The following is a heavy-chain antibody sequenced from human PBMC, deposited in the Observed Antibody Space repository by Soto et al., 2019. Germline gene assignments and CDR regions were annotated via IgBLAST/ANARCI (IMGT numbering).Heavy chain of an antibody. CDR1: GFSFSDHC. CDR3: AYKAILGTNNLDC. Sequence: PGGSLRLSCAASGFSFSDHCMDWVRQSPGKGLEWVARIRDKSNGYTIEYAASAKGRFTVSRDDSKNSLYLQMNSLKTEDTAVYYCAYKAILGTNNLDCWGQGPLVTVSS. D-gene: IGHD1-1*01. CDR2: IRDKSNGYTI. J-gene: IGHJ4*02. V-gene: IGHV3-72*01.